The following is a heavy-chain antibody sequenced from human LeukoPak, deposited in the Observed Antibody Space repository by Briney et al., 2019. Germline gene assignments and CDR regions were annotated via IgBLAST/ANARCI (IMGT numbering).Heavy chain of an antibody. Sequence: SETLSLTCNVSGGSISSSSYYWGWIRQPPGKGLEYIGSIYYSGITYYNPSLKSRVTISLDTSKNQFSLKLSSVTAADTAVYYCARHAYSSGWFGNWFDPWGQGTLVTVSS. D-gene: IGHD6-19*01. J-gene: IGHJ5*02. V-gene: IGHV4-39*01. CDR3: ARHAYSSGWFGNWFDP. CDR2: IYYSGIT. CDR1: GGSISSSSYY.